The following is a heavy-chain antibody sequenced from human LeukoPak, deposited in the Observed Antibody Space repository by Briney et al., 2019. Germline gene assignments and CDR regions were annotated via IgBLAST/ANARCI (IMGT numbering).Heavy chain of an antibody. CDR1: GFTFSGYA. CDR3: ARAALEYCGGDCLDY. J-gene: IGHJ4*02. D-gene: IGHD2-21*01. Sequence: PGGSLRLSCGASGFTFSGYAMSWVRQAPGKGLEWVSSINSADRTYYADSVKGRFTISRDNSKNTLYLQMGSLRAEDMAVYYCARAALEYCGGDCLDYWGQGTLVTVPS. CDR2: INSADRT. V-gene: IGHV3-23*01.